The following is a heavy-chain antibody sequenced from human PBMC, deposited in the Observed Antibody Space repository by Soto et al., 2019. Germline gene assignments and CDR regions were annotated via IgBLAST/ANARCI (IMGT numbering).Heavy chain of an antibody. D-gene: IGHD2-2*01. CDR2: IYYSGST. CDR1: GGSISSSSYY. J-gene: IGHJ4*02. V-gene: IGHV4-39*01. Sequence: QLQLQESGPGLVKPSETLSLTCTVSGGSISSSSYYWGWIRQPPGKGLEWIGSIYYSGSTYYNPSHKSLATISVDTSKNQFSLKLSSVTAADTAVYYCARRRPESDYWGQGTLVTVSS. CDR3: ARRRPESDY.